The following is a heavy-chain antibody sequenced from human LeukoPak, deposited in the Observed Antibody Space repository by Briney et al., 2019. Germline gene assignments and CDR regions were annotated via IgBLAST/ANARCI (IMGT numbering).Heavy chain of an antibody. V-gene: IGHV4-34*01. Sequence: SETLSLTCAVYGGSFSGYYWSWIRQPPGKGLEWIGEINHSGSTNSNPSLKGRVTISVDTSKNQFSLKLSSVTAADTAVYYCARNFDWPKYFDYWGQGTLVTVSS. CDR3: ARNFDWPKYFDY. J-gene: IGHJ4*02. D-gene: IGHD3-9*01. CDR2: INHSGST. CDR1: GGSFSGYY.